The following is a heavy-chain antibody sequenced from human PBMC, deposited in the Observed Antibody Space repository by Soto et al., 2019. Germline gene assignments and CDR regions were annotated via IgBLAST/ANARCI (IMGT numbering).Heavy chain of an antibody. CDR1: GYTFTGHY. CDR3: ARDLCPLGSGSACPLYGLDI. J-gene: IGHJ6*02. V-gene: IGHV1-2*02. CDR2: LKSDNGVT. D-gene: IGHD3-10*01. Sequence: QVQLVQSGAQVKPPGASVKVSCKASGYTFTGHYMHWVRQVSGKRLEHLGWLKSDNGVTYNAPKFQGSVAFTRDTSTSTAYMALSGLQSDDTAVYFCARDLCPLGSGSACPLYGLDIWGQGTTVVVS.